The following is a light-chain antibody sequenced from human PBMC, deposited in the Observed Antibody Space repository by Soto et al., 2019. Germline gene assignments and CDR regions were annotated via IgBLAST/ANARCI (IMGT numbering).Light chain of an antibody. J-gene: IGLJ2*01. V-gene: IGLV2-14*01. Sequence: QSVLTQPASVSGSPGQSITISCSGTSSDVGAYNYVSWYQQHPGKAPKLMIFEVTNRPSGVSNRFSGSKSDNTASLTISGLQAEDEADYYCSSYTTSRSVLFGGGTKLTVL. CDR3: SSYTTSRSVL. CDR1: SSDVGAYNY. CDR2: EVT.